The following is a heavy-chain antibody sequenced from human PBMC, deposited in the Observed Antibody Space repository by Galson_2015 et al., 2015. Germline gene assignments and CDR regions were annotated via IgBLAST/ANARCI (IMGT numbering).Heavy chain of an antibody. V-gene: IGHV1-3*01. CDR3: ARDSSIAVAGVFDY. D-gene: IGHD6-19*01. Sequence: SVKVSCKASGYTFTSYAMHWVRQAPGQRLEWMGWINAGNGNTKYSQKFQGRVTITRDTSASTAYMELSSLRSEDTAVYYCARDSSIAVAGVFDYWGQGTLVTVSS. CDR2: INAGNGNT. CDR1: GYTFTSYA. J-gene: IGHJ4*02.